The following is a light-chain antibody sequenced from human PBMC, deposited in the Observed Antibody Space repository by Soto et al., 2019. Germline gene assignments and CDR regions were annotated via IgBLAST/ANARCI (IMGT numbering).Light chain of an antibody. Sequence: ETVLTQSPATLSLSPGERATLSCRASESVDIYLAWYQQKPGQAPRLLISDASNRAAGTPARLSGSGSGTDFTLTISSLEPEDFAVYYCQQRKYWPPLTFGGGTKVEIK. CDR1: ESVDIY. J-gene: IGKJ4*01. V-gene: IGKV3-11*01. CDR3: QQRKYWPPLT. CDR2: DAS.